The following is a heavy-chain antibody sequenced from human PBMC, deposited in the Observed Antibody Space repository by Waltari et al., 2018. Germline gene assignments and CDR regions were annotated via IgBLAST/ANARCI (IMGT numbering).Heavy chain of an antibody. CDR1: GGTFSSYA. CDR2: IIPILGIA. CDR3: ARKGGPRDYYYYYYMDV. Sequence: QVQLVQSGAEVKKPGSSVKVSCKASGGTFSSYAISWVRQAPGQGLEWMGGIIPILGIANYAQKFQGRVTITADKSTSTAYMELSSLRSEDTAVYYCARKGGPRDYYYYYYMDVWGKGTTVTVSS. D-gene: IGHD3-16*01. V-gene: IGHV1-69*10. J-gene: IGHJ6*03.